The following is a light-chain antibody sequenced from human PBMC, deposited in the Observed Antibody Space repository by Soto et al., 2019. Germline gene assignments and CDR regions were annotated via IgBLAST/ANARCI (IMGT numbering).Light chain of an antibody. CDR2: EVN. CDR1: SSDVGSYDY. V-gene: IGLV2-8*01. CDR3: SSSAGSNNLYV. Sequence: QSVLIQPPSVSGSPGQSVTISCTGTSSDVGSYDYVSWYQQHPGKAPKLMIYEVNKRPSGVPDRFSGSKSGNTASLTVSGLQAEDEADYYCSSSAGSNNLYVFGTGTKVTVL. J-gene: IGLJ1*01.